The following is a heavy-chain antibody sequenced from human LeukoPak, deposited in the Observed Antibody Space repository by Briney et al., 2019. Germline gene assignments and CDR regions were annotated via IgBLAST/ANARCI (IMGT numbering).Heavy chain of an antibody. CDR3: TKDDVRHSGYDPETFDY. Sequence: GGSLRLSCAASGFTFSNSWMSWVRQAPGKGLEWVGRIKSKTDGGTTEYAAPVKGRFTISRDDSENTLYLQMNSLKTEDTALYYCTKDDVRHSGYDPETFDYWGQGTLVTVSS. D-gene: IGHD5-12*01. CDR1: GFTFSNSW. CDR2: IKSKTDGGTT. V-gene: IGHV3-15*01. J-gene: IGHJ4*02.